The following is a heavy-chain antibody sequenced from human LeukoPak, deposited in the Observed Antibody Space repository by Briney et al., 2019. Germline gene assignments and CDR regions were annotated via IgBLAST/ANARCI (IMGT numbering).Heavy chain of an antibody. CDR3: ARDPSDCSSTSCYNNCFDP. V-gene: IGHV1-69*04. CDR1: GGTFISYA. CDR2: IIPILGIA. D-gene: IGHD2-2*01. Sequence: SVKVSCKASGGTFISYAISWVRQAPGRGLEWMGRIIPILGIANYAQKFQGRVTITADKSTSTAYMELSSLRSEDTAVYYCARDPSDCSSTSCYNNCFDPWGQETLVTVS. J-gene: IGHJ5*02.